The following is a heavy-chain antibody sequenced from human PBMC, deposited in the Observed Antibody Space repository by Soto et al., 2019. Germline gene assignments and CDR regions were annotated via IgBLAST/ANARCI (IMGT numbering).Heavy chain of an antibody. D-gene: IGHD1-26*01. V-gene: IGHV3-23*01. Sequence: GGSLRLSCAASGFTFSSYAMSWVRQAPGKGLEWVSTISDSGGSTYYADSVKGRFTISRDNSKNTLYLQMNSLRAEDTAVYYCAESSGYYFYYAMDVWGLGTTVTVSS. CDR3: AESSGYYFYYAMDV. CDR1: GFTFSSYA. J-gene: IGHJ6*02. CDR2: ISDSGGST.